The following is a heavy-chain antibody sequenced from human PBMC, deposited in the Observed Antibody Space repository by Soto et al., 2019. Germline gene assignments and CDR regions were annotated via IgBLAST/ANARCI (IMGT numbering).Heavy chain of an antibody. CDR3: VHRRFDALRWGAWFDP. CDR1: GFSFSTSEVG. Sequence: KESGPTLVRPTQSLTLTCTFSGFSFSTSEVGVGWIRQPPGKALEWLALIYWDDHKRYSPSLQSRLTITKDTSKNQVVLTMTNMDPVDTATYYCVHRRFDALRWGAWFDPWGQGTLVTVSS. CDR2: IYWDDHK. J-gene: IGHJ5*02. D-gene: IGHD3-16*01. V-gene: IGHV2-5*02.